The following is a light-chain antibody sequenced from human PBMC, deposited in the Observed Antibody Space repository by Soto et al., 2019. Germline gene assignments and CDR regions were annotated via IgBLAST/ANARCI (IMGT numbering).Light chain of an antibody. CDR3: QQSYSTPPT. CDR1: QSISSY. Sequence: DIQMTQSPSSLSASVGDRVTITCRASQSISSYLNWYQQKPGKAPKLLIYAASSLQSGVPSRFSGSGSGTDFNLTISSLQPEDFATYYCQQSYSTPPTFGHGTEVEIK. CDR2: AAS. V-gene: IGKV1-39*01. J-gene: IGKJ1*01.